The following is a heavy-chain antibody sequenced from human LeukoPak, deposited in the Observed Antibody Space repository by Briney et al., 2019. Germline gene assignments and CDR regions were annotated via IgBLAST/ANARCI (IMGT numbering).Heavy chain of an antibody. CDR2: IYYSGST. CDR3: ARGNSGILGRYDMDV. CDR1: GGSISSYY. J-gene: IGHJ6*03. D-gene: IGHD4-23*01. Sequence: PSETLSLTCTVSGGSISSYYWSWIRQPPGKGLEWIGYIYYSGSTNYNPSLKSRVTISVDTSKNQFSLKLSSVTAADTAVYYCARGNSGILGRYDMDVWGKGTTVTVSS. V-gene: IGHV4-59*01.